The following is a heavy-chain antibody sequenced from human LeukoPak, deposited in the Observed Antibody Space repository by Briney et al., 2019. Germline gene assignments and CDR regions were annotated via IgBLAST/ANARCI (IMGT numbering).Heavy chain of an antibody. CDR2: INHSGST. V-gene: IGHV4-34*01. Sequence: SETLSLTCAVYGGSFSGNYWSWIRQPPGKGLEWIGEINHSGSTNYNPSLKSRVTISVDTSKNQFSLKLSSVTAADTAVYYCARPKTYDYVWGSYRSNWFDPWGQGTLVTVSS. J-gene: IGHJ5*02. D-gene: IGHD3-16*02. CDR1: GGSFSGNY. CDR3: ARPKTYDYVWGSYRSNWFDP.